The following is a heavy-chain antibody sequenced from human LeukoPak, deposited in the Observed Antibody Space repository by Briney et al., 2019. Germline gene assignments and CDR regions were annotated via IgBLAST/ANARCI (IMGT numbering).Heavy chain of an antibody. D-gene: IGHD3-22*01. J-gene: IGHJ5*02. CDR1: GGSIRSGDYS. Sequence: SETLSLTCAVSGGSIRSGDYSWSWIRQPPGKGLEWIGHISHSGSTYYNPSLKSRVTISVDRSKNQFSLKLNSVTAADTAVYYCARGLMYYDSSGYYYSFGSSNWFDPWGQGTLVTVSS. CDR3: ARGLMYYDSSGYYYSFGSSNWFDP. CDR2: ISHSGST. V-gene: IGHV4-30-2*01.